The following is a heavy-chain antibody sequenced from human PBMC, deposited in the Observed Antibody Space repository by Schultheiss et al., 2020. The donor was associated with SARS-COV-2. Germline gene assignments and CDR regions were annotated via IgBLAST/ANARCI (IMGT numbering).Heavy chain of an antibody. V-gene: IGHV4-59*01. Sequence: SETLSLTCTVSGGSISSYYWSWIRQSPGKGLEWIGYVFYRGSTYYNPSLKSRVTISVDTSKNQFSLKLSSVTAADTAVYYCARGITTTPNYYDSRPSDAFDIWGQGTMVTVSS. CDR2: VFYRGST. CDR3: ARGITTTPNYYDSRPSDAFDI. D-gene: IGHD3-22*01. CDR1: GGSISSYY. J-gene: IGHJ3*02.